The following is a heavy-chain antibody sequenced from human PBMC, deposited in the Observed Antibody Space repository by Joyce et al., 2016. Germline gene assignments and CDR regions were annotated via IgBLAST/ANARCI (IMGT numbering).Heavy chain of an antibody. V-gene: IGHV1-69*01. CDR1: GGNFSKSA. CDR2: IIPIFATA. CDR3: TRSAYSRSLDY. D-gene: IGHD6-13*01. Sequence: QVQLVQSGAEVQKPGSSMKVSCKASGGNFSKSAISWVRQDPGQGLEWMGGIIPIFATANYAQKFQGRVTITADEPTNTVYMDLRSLRSDDTAVYYCTRSAYSRSLDYWGQGTLVTVSS. J-gene: IGHJ4*02.